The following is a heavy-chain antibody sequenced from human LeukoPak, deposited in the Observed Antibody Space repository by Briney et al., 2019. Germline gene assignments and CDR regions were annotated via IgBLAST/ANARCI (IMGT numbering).Heavy chain of an antibody. CDR1: GGSISSYY. CDR3: ASAPRRGPEFDY. D-gene: IGHD3-10*01. CDR2: IYYSGST. Sequence: PSETLSPTCTVSGGSISSYYWSWIRQPPGKGLEWIGYIYYSGSTNYNPSLKSRVTISVDTSKNQFSLKLSSVTAADTAVYYCASAPRRGPEFDYWGQGTLVTVSS. J-gene: IGHJ4*02. V-gene: IGHV4-59*01.